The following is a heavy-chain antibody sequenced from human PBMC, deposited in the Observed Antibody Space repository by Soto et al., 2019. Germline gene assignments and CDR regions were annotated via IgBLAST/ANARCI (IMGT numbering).Heavy chain of an antibody. CDR1: GYTFTGYY. CDR2: INPSGGST. Sequence: GASVKVSCKASGYTFTGYYMDWVRQAPGQGLEWMGIINPSGGSTSYAQKFQGRVTMTRDTSTSTVYMELSSLRSEGTAVYYCARSPSPYYGSGSPAYYFDYWGQGTLVTVSS. V-gene: IGHV1-46*01. D-gene: IGHD3-10*01. J-gene: IGHJ4*02. CDR3: ARSPSPYYGSGSPAYYFDY.